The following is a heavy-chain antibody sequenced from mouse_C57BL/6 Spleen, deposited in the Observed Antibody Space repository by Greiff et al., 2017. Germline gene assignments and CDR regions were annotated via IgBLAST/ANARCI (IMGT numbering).Heavy chain of an antibody. V-gene: IGHV1-74*01. CDR2: IHPSDSDT. CDR1: GYTFTSYW. CDR3: AKDCYYWFAY. J-gene: IGHJ3*01. D-gene: IGHD2-3*01. Sequence: QVQLQQPWAELVKPGASVKVSCKASGYTFTSYWMHWVKQRPGQGLEWIGRIHPSDSDTNYNQKFKGKATLTVDKSSSTAYMQLISLTSGGSAVYYCAKDCYYWFAYWGQGTLVTVSA.